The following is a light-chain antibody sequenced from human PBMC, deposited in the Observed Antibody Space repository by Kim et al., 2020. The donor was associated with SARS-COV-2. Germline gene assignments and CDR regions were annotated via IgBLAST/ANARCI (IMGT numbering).Light chain of an antibody. Sequence: DSQLTQSPSSLSASVGDRVTITCRTSQYTNTYLNWYQQKVGKVPKLLIYAASTLQDGVPSRFSGNGSGADFTLTITSLQPEDFATYYCQQSYGSPIFGQGTRLEIK. CDR3: QQSYGSPI. J-gene: IGKJ5*01. V-gene: IGKV1-39*01. CDR1: QYTNTY. CDR2: AAS.